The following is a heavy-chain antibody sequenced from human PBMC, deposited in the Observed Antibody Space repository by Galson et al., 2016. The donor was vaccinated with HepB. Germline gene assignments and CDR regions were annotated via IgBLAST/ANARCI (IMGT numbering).Heavy chain of an antibody. D-gene: IGHD6-19*01. CDR3: AKKGYNSGEFDAFDI. V-gene: IGHV3-30*18. CDR2: ISGDGTNK. CDR1: GFTFSSHP. Sequence: SLRLSCAGSGFTFSSHPMNWVRQAPGKGLEWVAVISGDGTNKYYADSVKGRFTISRDNSKSTLYLQMGSLRADDTAVYSCAKKGYNSGEFDAFDIWGQGTVVTVSS. J-gene: IGHJ3*02.